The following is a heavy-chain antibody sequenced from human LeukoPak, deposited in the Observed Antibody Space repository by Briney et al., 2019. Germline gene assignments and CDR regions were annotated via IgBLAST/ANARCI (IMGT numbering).Heavy chain of an antibody. D-gene: IGHD6-6*01. J-gene: IGHJ4*02. CDR2: IYHSGST. CDR3: ARQVAARPLDY. CDR1: GGSISSGGYY. Sequence: SETLSLTCTVSGGSISSGGYYWSWIRQPPGKGLEWIGYIYHSGSTYYNPSLKSRVTISVDTSKNQFSLKLSSVTAADTALYYCARQVAARPLDYWGQGTLVTVSS. V-gene: IGHV4-30-2*03.